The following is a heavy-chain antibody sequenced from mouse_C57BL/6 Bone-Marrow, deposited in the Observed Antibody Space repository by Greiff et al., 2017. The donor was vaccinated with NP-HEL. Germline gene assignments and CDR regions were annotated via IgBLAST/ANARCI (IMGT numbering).Heavy chain of an antibody. V-gene: IGHV1-72*01. CDR3: ARYYYGSRGWDCDV. CDR1: GYTFTSYW. Sequence: VQLQQSGADLVKPGASVKLSCKASGYTFTSYWMHWVKQRPGRGLEWIGRIDPNSGGTKFNEKFKTKATLTVDKPSSTAYMQLSSLTSEDSAVYYCARYYYGSRGWDCDVWGTGTTVTVSS. CDR2: IDPNSGGT. J-gene: IGHJ1*03. D-gene: IGHD1-1*01.